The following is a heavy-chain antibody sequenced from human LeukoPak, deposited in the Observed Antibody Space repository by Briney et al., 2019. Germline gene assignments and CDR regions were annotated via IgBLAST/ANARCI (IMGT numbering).Heavy chain of an antibody. CDR1: GYTFTGYY. V-gene: IGHV1-2*06. J-gene: IGHJ4*02. CDR2: INPNSGGT. CDR3: ARGKPIAYYYDSSGQRGDY. Sequence: ASVKVSCKASGYTFTGYYMHWVRQAPGQGLEWMGRINPNSGGTNDAQKFQGRVTMTRDTSISTAYMELSRLRSDDTAVYYCARGKPIAYYYDSSGQRGDYWGQGTLFTVSS. D-gene: IGHD3-22*01.